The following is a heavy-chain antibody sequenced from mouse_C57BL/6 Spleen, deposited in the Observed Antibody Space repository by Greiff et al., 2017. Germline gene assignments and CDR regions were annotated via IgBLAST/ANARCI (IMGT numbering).Heavy chain of an antibody. D-gene: IGHD2-3*01. V-gene: IGHV5-4*01. CDR2: ISDGGSYT. CDR1: GFTFSSYA. CDR3: AKDSSYDGYSWYFDV. Sequence: DVMLVESGGGLVKPEGSLKLSCAASGFTFSSYAMSWVRQTPEKRLEWVATISDGGSYTYYPDNVKGRFTISRDNAKNNLYLQMSHLKSEDTAMYYCAKDSSYDGYSWYFDVWGTGTTVTVSS. J-gene: IGHJ1*03.